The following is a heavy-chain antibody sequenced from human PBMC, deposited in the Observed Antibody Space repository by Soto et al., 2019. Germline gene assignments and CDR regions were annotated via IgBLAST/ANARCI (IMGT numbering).Heavy chain of an antibody. Sequence: SETLSLTCTVSGGSISSYYLSWFRQPPGKGLEWIGYIYYSGSTNYNPSLKSRVTISVDTSKNQFSLKLSSVTAADTAVYYCARAGENYDFWSGYRGHYGMDVWGQGTTVTVSS. CDR1: GGSISSYY. V-gene: IGHV4-59*01. D-gene: IGHD3-3*01. CDR3: ARAGENYDFWSGYRGHYGMDV. J-gene: IGHJ6*02. CDR2: IYYSGST.